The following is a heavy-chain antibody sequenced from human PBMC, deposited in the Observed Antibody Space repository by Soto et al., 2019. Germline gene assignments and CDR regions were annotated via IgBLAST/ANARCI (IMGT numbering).Heavy chain of an antibody. Sequence: GGSLRLSCAASGFSVSDYAMSWVRQAPGKGLEWVASISGSGDGTYYGDSVKGRFTLSRDTSQKTLYLQMNNLRGEDTAVYFCTKSRRSVLLVYGFGGMDVWGRGTTLTVSS. CDR3: TKSRRSVLLVYGFGGMDV. V-gene: IGHV3-23*01. D-gene: IGHD2-8*01. J-gene: IGHJ6*02. CDR2: ISGSGDGT. CDR1: GFSVSDYA.